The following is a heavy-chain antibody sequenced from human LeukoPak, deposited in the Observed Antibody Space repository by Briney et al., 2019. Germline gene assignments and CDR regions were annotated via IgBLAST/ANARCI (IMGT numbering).Heavy chain of an antibody. CDR3: ARGGVVPAASFDY. D-gene: IGHD2-2*01. CDR2: ISGSGGST. CDR1: GFTFSSYA. J-gene: IGHJ4*02. Sequence: GGSLRLSCAASGFTFSSYAMSWVRQTPGKGLEWVSTISGSGGSTFYADSVKGRFTISRDNAKNTLYLQMNSLRTEDTAVYYCARGGVVPAASFDYWGQGTLVTVSS. V-gene: IGHV3-23*01.